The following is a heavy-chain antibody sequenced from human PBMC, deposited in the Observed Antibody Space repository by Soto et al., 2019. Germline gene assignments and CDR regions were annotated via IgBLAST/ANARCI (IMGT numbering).Heavy chain of an antibody. CDR2: ISYDGSNK. Sequence: QVQLVESGGGVVQPGRSLRLSCAASGFTFSSYAMHWVRQSPGKGLEWVAVISYDGSNKYYADSVNGRFTISRDNSKNTLYLQMNSLRAEDTAVYYCARGRYCSSTSCYKYYYYGMDVWGQGTTVTVSS. D-gene: IGHD2-2*02. CDR3: ARGRYCSSTSCYKYYYYGMDV. V-gene: IGHV3-30-3*01. CDR1: GFTFSSYA. J-gene: IGHJ6*02.